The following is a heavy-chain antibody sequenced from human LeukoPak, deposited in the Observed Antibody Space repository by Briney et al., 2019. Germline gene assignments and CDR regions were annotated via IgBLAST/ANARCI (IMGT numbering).Heavy chain of an antibody. J-gene: IGHJ4*02. Sequence: SETLSLTCTVSGGSISSYYWSWIRQPPGKGLEWIGYIYYSGSTNYNPSLKSRVTISVDTSKNQFSLKLSSVTAADTAVYYCARGAPGGYEKGRFDYWGQGTLVTVSS. D-gene: IGHD5-12*01. CDR3: ARGAPGGYEKGRFDY. CDR1: GGSISSYY. V-gene: IGHV4-59*01. CDR2: IYYSGST.